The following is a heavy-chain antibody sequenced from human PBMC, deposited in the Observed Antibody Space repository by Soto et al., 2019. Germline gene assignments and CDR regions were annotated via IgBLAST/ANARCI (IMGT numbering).Heavy chain of an antibody. Sequence: HPGGSLRLSCAASGFTFSSYGMHWVRQAPGKGLEWVAVISYDGSNKYYADSVKGRFTISRDNSKNTLYLQMNSLRAEDTAVYYCAKAYYDFWSGLEDWGQGTLVTVAS. CDR3: AKAYYDFWSGLED. CDR2: ISYDGSNK. J-gene: IGHJ4*02. V-gene: IGHV3-30*18. D-gene: IGHD3-3*01. CDR1: GFTFSSYG.